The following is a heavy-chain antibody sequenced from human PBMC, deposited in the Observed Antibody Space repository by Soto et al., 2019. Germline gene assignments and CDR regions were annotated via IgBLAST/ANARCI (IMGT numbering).Heavy chain of an antibody. CDR3: ARGRLDY. D-gene: IGHD6-19*01. CDR2: INHSGST. V-gene: IGHV4-34*01. J-gene: IGHJ4*02. Sequence: SETLSLTCAVYGGSFSGYYWSWIRQPPGKGLEWIGEINHSGSTNYNPSLKSRVTISVDTSKNQFSLKLSSVTAADTAVYYCARGRLDYWGQGTLVTVSS. CDR1: GGSFSGYY.